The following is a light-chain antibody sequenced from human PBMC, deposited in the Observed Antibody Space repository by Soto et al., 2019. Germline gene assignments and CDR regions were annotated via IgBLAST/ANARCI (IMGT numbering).Light chain of an antibody. Sequence: IQLTQSPSSLSASVGDRVTITCRASQDISSLLAWYQQKPGKDPKLLIYAASTLQNGVPSRFSGSGSGTDFNLTISRLQTEDFATYDCQHFRSFTITFGQGTRLEIK. V-gene: IGKV1-9*01. CDR3: QHFRSFTIT. CDR1: QDISSL. CDR2: AAS. J-gene: IGKJ5*01.